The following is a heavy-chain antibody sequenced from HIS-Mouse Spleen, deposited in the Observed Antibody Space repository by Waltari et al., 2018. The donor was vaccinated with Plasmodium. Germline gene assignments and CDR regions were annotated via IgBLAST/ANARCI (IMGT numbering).Heavy chain of an antibody. CDR2: INHSGST. J-gene: IGHJ4*02. CDR3: ASSGSGSYYY. V-gene: IGHV4-34*01. CDR1: GGSFSGYY. Sequence: QVQLQQWGAGLLKPSETLSLTCAVYGGSFSGYYWSWIRQPPGKGLEWIGEINHSGSTNDNPALKSRVTISVDTCKNQFSLKLSSVTAADTAVYYCASSGSGSYYYWGQGTLVTVSS. D-gene: IGHD3-10*01.